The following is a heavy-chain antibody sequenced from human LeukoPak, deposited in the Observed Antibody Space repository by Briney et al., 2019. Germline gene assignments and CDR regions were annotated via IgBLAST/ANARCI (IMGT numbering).Heavy chain of an antibody. CDR1: GYSFTSYW. V-gene: IGHV5-51*01. D-gene: IGHD3-10*01. CDR3: ARHKSHRSPRGYYYGMDV. CDR2: IYPGDSDT. Sequence: GESLNISCKGSGYSFTSYWIGWVRQMPGKGLEWMGIIYPGDSDTRYSPSFQGQVTISADKSISTAYLQWSSLKVSDTAMYYCARHKSHRSPRGYYYGMDVWGQGTTVTVSS. J-gene: IGHJ6*02.